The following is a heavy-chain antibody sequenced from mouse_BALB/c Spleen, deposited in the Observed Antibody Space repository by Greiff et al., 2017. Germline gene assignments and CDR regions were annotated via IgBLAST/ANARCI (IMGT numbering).Heavy chain of an antibody. J-gene: IGHJ2*01. Sequence: QVQLQQPGAELVRPGASVKLSCKASGYTFTSYWINWVKQRPGQGLEWIGNIYPSDSYTNYNQKFKDKATLTVDKSSSTAYMQLSSPTSEDSAVYYCTRGDVYFDYWGQGTTLTVSS. D-gene: IGHD3-3*01. V-gene: IGHV1-69*02. CDR2: IYPSDSYT. CDR1: GYTFTSYW. CDR3: TRGDVYFDY.